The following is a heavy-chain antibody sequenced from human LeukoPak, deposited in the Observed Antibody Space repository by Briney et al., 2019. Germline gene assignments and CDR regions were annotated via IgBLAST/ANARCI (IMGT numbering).Heavy chain of an antibody. CDR2: INHSGST. CDR3: ARGGSNHGGDPL. J-gene: IGHJ4*02. CDR1: GGSFSGYY. D-gene: IGHD2-21*02. Sequence: SETLSLTCAVYGGSFSGYYWTWIHQPPGKGLEWIGEINHSGSTSNNPSLKSRVTVSVDTSKNQFSLKMTSVTAADTAVYFCARGGSNHGGDPLWGQGTLVTVSS. V-gene: IGHV4-34*01.